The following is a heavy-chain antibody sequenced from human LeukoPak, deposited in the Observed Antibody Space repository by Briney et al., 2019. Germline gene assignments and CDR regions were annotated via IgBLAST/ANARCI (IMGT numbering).Heavy chain of an antibody. CDR3: AREIVVVAATIDY. V-gene: IGHV3-74*01. CDR1: GFTFSSYW. J-gene: IGHJ4*02. Sequence: GGSLRLSCAASGFTFSSYWMHWVRQAPGKGLVWVSRINSDGSSTSYADSVKGRFTISRDNAKNTLYLQMNSLRAEDTAVYYCAREIVVVAATIDYWGQGTLVTVSS. CDR2: INSDGSST. D-gene: IGHD2-15*01.